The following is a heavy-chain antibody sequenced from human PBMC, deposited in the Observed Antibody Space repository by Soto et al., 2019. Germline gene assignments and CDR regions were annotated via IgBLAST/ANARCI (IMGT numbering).Heavy chain of an antibody. V-gene: IGHV3-15*07. CDR3: TTGRDDLLY. CDR2: IKSKTDGGTT. CDR1: GFTFDKVW. J-gene: IGHJ4*02. D-gene: IGHD1-26*01. Sequence: EVQLVESGGGLVKPGGSLRLSCAVSGFTFDKVWMNWVRQAPGKGLEWVGRIKSKTDGGTTDYAAPVKGRFTISRDDSTTMLYLQMNSLKPEDTGMYFCTTGRDDLLYWGQGTLVTVSS.